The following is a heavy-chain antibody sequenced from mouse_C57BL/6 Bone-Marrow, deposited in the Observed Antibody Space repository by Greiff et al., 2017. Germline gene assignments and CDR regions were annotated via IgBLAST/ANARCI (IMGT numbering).Heavy chain of an antibody. V-gene: IGHV1-80*01. CDR1: GYAFSSYW. CDR3: ARPSYYYGSRWYFDV. J-gene: IGHJ1*03. D-gene: IGHD1-1*01. Sequence: VQLQQSGAELVKPGASVKISCKASGYAFSSYWMNWVKQRPGKGLEWIGQIYPGDGDTNYNGKFKGKATLTADKSSSTAYMQLSSLTSEDSAVYFWARPSYYYGSRWYFDVWGTGTTVTVSS. CDR2: IYPGDGDT.